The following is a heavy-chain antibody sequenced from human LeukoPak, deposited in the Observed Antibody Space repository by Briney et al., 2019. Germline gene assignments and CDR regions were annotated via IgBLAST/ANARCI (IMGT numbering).Heavy chain of an antibody. D-gene: IGHD6-13*01. J-gene: IGHJ5*02. CDR2: INHSGST. CDR3: ARGRGIAAVGTRSTWVDP. Sequence: PSETLSLTCAVSGGSFSGYYWSWIRQPPGKGLEWIGEINHSGSTNYNPSLKSRVTISVDPSKNQFSLKLSSVTAADTAVYYCARGRGIAAVGTRSTWVDPWGEGTLVTVSS. CDR1: GGSFSGYY. V-gene: IGHV4-34*01.